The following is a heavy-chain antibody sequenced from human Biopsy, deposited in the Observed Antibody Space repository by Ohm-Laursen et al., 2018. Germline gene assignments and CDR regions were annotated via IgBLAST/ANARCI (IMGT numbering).Heavy chain of an antibody. D-gene: IGHD5-12*01. CDR3: ARVAGGYAYYYGMDV. V-gene: IGHV4-59*04. J-gene: IGHJ6*02. CDR1: GGSISNYF. Sequence: GTLSLTCAVSGGSISNYFWTWIRQPPGKGLEWIGNIYYDGITYYNPSLKSRVAMSVDTSKNQFSLRLTSVTAADTAVYYCARVAGGYAYYYGMDVWGQGTTVMVSS. CDR2: IYYDGIT.